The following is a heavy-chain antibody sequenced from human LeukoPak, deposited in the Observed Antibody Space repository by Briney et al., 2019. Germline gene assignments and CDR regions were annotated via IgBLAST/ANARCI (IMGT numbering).Heavy chain of an antibody. CDR1: GLTFSSYV. CDR2: ISGSGGST. D-gene: IGHD3-22*01. J-gene: IGHJ4*02. V-gene: IGHV3-23*01. Sequence: GGSLRLSCAASGLTFSSYVMSWVRQAPGKGLEWVSAISGSGGSTYYADSVKGRSTISRDNSKNTLYLQMNSLRAEDTAVYYCAKVPRITMILEDDYWGQGTLVTVSS. CDR3: AKVPRITMILEDDY.